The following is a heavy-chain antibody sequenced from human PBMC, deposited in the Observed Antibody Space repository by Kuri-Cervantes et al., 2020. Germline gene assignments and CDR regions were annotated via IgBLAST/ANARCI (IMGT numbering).Heavy chain of an antibody. J-gene: IGHJ2*01. V-gene: IGHV3-74*01. CDR3: ARDRGSSWYGLGYFDL. Sequence: GGSLRLSCAASGVALSNYSFSWVRQAPGKGLVWVPRINSDGSSTSYADSVKGRFTISRDNAKNTLYLQMNSLRAEDTAVYYCARDRGSSWYGLGYFDLWGRGTLVTVSS. D-gene: IGHD6-13*01. CDR1: GVALSNYS. CDR2: INSDGSST.